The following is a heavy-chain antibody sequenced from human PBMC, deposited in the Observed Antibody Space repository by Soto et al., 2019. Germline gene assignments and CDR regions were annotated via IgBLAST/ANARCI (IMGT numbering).Heavy chain of an antibody. D-gene: IGHD3-22*01. CDR1: GASIRSSY. Sequence: QVQLQESDPGLVKPSETLSLTCTVSGASIRSSYWSWIRQSPGRGLEWIAYVHYTGKTNYNPSLSGRVTVSVDTSKNQLSLKLTSVTAADTAVYYCARGFFETPSGHSNPFDIWGQGTMVTVSS. V-gene: IGHV4-59*01. CDR2: VHYTGKT. CDR3: ARGFFETPSGHSNPFDI. J-gene: IGHJ3*02.